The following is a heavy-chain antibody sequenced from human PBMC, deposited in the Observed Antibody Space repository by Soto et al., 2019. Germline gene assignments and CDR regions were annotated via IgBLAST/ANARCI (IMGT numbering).Heavy chain of an antibody. D-gene: IGHD6-25*01. Sequence: QVQLVQSGAEVKKPGASVKVSCKASGYTLTNFYIHWVRQAPGQGLEWMGIINPNGGSTNYAHNFQCRVPITRDTSTSTVYMDLSILISEDTAVYYCARGLGSGYYWGRGTLVTVSS. CDR3: ARGLGSGYY. J-gene: IGHJ4*02. CDR1: GYTLTNFY. V-gene: IGHV1-46*03. CDR2: INPNGGST.